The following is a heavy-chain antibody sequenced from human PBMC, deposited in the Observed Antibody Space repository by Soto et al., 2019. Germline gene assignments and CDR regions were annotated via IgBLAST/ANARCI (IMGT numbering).Heavy chain of an antibody. CDR2: ISSRTNTI. J-gene: IGHJ4*02. Sequence: EVQLVESGGGLVQPGGSLRLSCAASGFTFSAYSMNWVRQAPGKGLEWVSYISSRTNTIYYADSVQGRFTISRDDAKNSLYLQMESLRAEDTAVCYCARDRRIAAAADFYFASWGQGTLVTVSS. D-gene: IGHD6-13*01. V-gene: IGHV3-48*01. CDR3: ARDRRIAAAADFYFAS. CDR1: GFTFSAYS.